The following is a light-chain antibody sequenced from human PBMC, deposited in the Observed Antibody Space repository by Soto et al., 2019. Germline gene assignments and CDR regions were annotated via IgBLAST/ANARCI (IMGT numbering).Light chain of an antibody. J-gene: IGLJ1*01. CDR1: SSDVGGYYL. CDR3: AAWDDRLNVYV. CDR2: EGS. V-gene: IGLV2-23*01. Sequence: QSALTQPASVSGSPGQSITISCTGVSSDVGGYYLVSWYQHHSGKAPKLMIYEGSKRPSGVSNRFSGSKSDNTASLTISGLQAEDEADYYCAAWDDRLNVYVFGPGTKLTVL.